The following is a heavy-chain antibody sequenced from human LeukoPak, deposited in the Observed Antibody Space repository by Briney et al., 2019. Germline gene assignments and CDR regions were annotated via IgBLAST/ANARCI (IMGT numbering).Heavy chain of an antibody. Sequence: GGSLRLSCAASGFTFSSYWMSWVRQAPGKGLEWVANIKQDGSEKYYVDSVKGRFTISRDNAKNTLYLQMNSLRAEDTAVYYCARDRDYVWGSYRPFDYWGQGTLVTVSS. D-gene: IGHD3-16*02. V-gene: IGHV3-7*01. CDR2: IKQDGSEK. CDR3: ARDRDYVWGSYRPFDY. J-gene: IGHJ4*02. CDR1: GFTFSSYW.